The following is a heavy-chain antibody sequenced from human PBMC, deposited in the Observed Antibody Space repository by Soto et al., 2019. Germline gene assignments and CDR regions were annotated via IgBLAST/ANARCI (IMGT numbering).Heavy chain of an antibody. D-gene: IGHD3-16*01. V-gene: IGHV3-21*06. CDR3: ATPYYFNH. J-gene: IGHJ1*01. CDR2: ISDDSSYI. CDR1: GITFSNYA. Sequence: GGSLRLSCAASGITFSNYAMSWVRQAPGKGLEWLSSISDDSSYIDYADSLRGRFTVSRDNARNSLYLQIDSLGVEDTAVYYCATPYYFNHWGPGTLVTVSS.